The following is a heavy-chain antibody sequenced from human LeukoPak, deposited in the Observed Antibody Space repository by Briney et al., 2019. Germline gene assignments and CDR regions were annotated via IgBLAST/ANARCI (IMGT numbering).Heavy chain of an antibody. CDR2: ISDNGDQT. Sequence: PGGSLRLSCAASGFIFSSFAMNWVRQAPGKGLEWVSGISDNGDQTYYADSVKGRFTISRDDSKNTLSLQMNSLRAEDTAIYYCARGSGPVARERYWGQGTLVTVSS. CDR3: ARGSGPVARERY. V-gene: IGHV3-23*01. D-gene: IGHD1-26*01. J-gene: IGHJ4*02. CDR1: GFIFSSFA.